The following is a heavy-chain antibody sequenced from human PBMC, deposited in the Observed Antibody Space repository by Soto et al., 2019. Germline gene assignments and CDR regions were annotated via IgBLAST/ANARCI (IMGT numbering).Heavy chain of an antibody. J-gene: IGHJ4*02. Sequence: SETLSLTCTVSGGSISSYYLSWIRQPAGKGLEWIGRIYTSGSTNYNPSLKSRVTMSVDTSKNQFSLKLSSVTAADTAVYYCARDLRYSGYEAFDYWGQGTLVTVSS. V-gene: IGHV4-4*07. CDR3: ARDLRYSGYEAFDY. D-gene: IGHD5-12*01. CDR2: IYTSGST. CDR1: GGSISSYY.